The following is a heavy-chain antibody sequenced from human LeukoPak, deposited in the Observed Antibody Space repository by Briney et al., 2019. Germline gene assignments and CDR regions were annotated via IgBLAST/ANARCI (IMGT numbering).Heavy chain of an antibody. V-gene: IGHV4-39*07. CDR1: GGSISSSSYY. CDR3: ARDLVYSNYFTPSGWFDP. CDR2: IYYSGST. J-gene: IGHJ5*02. D-gene: IGHD4-11*01. Sequence: SETLSLTCTVSGGSISSSSYYWGWIRQPPGKGLEWIGSIYYSGSTYYNPSLKSRVTISVDTSKNQFSLKLSSVTAADTAVYYCARDLVYSNYFTPSGWFDPWGQGTLVTVPS.